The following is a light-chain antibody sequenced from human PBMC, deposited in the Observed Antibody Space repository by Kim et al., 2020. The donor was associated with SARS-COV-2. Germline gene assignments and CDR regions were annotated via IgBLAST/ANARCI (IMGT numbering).Light chain of an antibody. J-gene: IGLJ3*02. CDR1: TGAVSCGRY. V-gene: IGLV7-46*01. Sequence: PGGTVTLTCDASTGAVSCGRYPYWLQQKHAQVPRTLICDTTNKQSWTPARFSGSLLGGKAALTLSGAQPEDEAVYYCLLSYSGTQVFGGGTKVTVL. CDR3: LLSYSGTQV. CDR2: DTT.